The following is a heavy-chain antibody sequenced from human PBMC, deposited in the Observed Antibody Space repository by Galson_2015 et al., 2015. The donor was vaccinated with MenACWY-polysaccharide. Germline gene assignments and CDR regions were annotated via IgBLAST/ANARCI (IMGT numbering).Heavy chain of an antibody. J-gene: IGHJ3*02. CDR1: GFTFDDYA. D-gene: IGHD2-2*02. CDR3: AKEIDCSSTSCYTFDAFEI. Sequence: SLRLSCAASGFTFDDYAMHWVRQAPGKGLEWVSGISWNSGSIGYADSVKGRFTISRDNAKNSLYLQMNSLRAEDTALYYCAKEIDCSSTSCYTFDAFEIWGQGTMVTVSS. CDR2: ISWNSGSI. V-gene: IGHV3-9*01.